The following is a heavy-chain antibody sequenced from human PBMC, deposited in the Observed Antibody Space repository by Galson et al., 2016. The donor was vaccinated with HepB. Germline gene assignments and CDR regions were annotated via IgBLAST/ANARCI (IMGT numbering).Heavy chain of an antibody. V-gene: IGHV3-48*03. CDR3: ARGKGMARIWYGMDV. J-gene: IGHJ6*02. CDR1: GFTFSRFD. D-gene: IGHD5-24*01. CDR2: IDSRSNVI. Sequence: SLRLSCAASGFTFSRFDMNWVRQAPVTGLKWVSYIDSRSNVINYADSVKGRFTISRDNAKNSLYLQMNSLRAEDSAIYYCARGKGMARIWYGMDVWGQGTTVTVSS.